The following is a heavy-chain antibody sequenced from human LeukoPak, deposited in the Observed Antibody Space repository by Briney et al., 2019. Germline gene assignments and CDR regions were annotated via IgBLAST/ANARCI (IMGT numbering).Heavy chain of an antibody. Sequence: SETLSLTCTVSGYSISSGYYWGWIRQPPGKGLEWIGSIYHSGSTYYNPSLKSRVTISVDTSKNQFSLKLSSVTAADTAVYYCARETPSGVLRYFDWLSITPLRGYWGQGTLVTVSS. V-gene: IGHV4-38-2*02. CDR3: ARETPSGVLRYFDWLSITPLRGY. CDR2: IYHSGST. D-gene: IGHD3-9*01. CDR1: GYSISSGYY. J-gene: IGHJ4*02.